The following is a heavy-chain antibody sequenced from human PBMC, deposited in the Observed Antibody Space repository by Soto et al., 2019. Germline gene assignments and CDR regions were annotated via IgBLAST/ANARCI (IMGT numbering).Heavy chain of an antibody. D-gene: IGHD6-13*01. V-gene: IGHV1-69*13. Sequence: SVKVSCKASGGAFSSYRFNWVRQARGQGLEWLGGVVPIYRTADYAQKFQGRVTITADESTRTVYMELSSLKSQATALSYCARDSGAKLSSSWGQGTLVTVS. CDR2: VVPIYRTA. J-gene: IGHJ4*02. CDR3: ARDSGAKLSSS. CDR1: GGAFSSYR.